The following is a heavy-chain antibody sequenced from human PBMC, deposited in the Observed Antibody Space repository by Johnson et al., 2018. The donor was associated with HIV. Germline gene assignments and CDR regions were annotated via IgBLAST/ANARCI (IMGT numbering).Heavy chain of an antibody. J-gene: IGHJ3*02. D-gene: IGHD3-9*01. CDR2: ISSNGGST. V-gene: IGHV3-64*01. CDR1: GFTFSSYW. CDR3: ARDGRDLVTRGSFDI. Sequence: VQLVESGGGVVQPGRSLRLSCAASGFTFSSYWMSWVRQAPGKGLEYVSAISSNGGSTYYANSVKGRFTISRDNSKNTLYLQMGSLRAEDMAVYYCARDGRDLVTRGSFDIWGQGTVVTVSS.